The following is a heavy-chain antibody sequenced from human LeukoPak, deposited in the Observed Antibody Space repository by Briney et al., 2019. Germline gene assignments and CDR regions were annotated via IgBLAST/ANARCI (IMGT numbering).Heavy chain of an antibody. Sequence: GGSLRLSCAASGFTFSGYAMHWVRQAPGKGLEWVAVISYDGSNKYYADSVKGRFTISRDNSKNTLYLQMNSLRAEDTAVYYCARSGVNSLPEYSSSFGFFLAWFGPWGQGTLVTVSS. CDR3: ARSGVNSLPEYSSSFGFFLAWFGP. CDR1: GFTFSGYA. J-gene: IGHJ5*02. D-gene: IGHD6-6*01. V-gene: IGHV3-30*04. CDR2: ISYDGSNK.